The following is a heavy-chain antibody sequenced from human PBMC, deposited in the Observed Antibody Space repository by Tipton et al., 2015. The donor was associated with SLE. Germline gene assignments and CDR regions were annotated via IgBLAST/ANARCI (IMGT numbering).Heavy chain of an antibody. CDR2: IYYSGST. Sequence: TLSLTCTVSGGSISSGGYYWSWIRQHPGKGLEWIGDIYYSGSTYYNPSLKSRVTISVDTSKNQFSLKLSSVTAADTAVYYCARDRYYGSGSLGSNYYYMDVWGKGTTVTVSS. J-gene: IGHJ6*03. CDR1: GGSISSGGYY. D-gene: IGHD3-10*01. CDR3: ARDRYYGSGSLGSNYYYMDV. V-gene: IGHV4-31*03.